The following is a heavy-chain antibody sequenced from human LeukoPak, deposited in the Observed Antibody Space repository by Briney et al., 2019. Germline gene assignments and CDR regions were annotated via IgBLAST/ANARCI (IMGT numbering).Heavy chain of an antibody. Sequence: PGGSLRLSCAASGFTFSNAWMSWVRQAPGKGLEWVGRIKSKTDGGTTDYAAPVRGRFTISRDDSKNTLYLQMNSLKTEDTAVYYCTTSGSYYARYFQHWGQGTLVTVSS. J-gene: IGHJ1*01. CDR1: GFTFSNAW. V-gene: IGHV3-15*01. CDR2: IKSKTDGGTT. D-gene: IGHD1-26*01. CDR3: TTSGSYYARYFQH.